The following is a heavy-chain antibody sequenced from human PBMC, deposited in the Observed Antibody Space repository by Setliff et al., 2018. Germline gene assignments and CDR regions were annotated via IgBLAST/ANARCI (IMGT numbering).Heavy chain of an antibody. CDR2: MYYSGST. J-gene: IGHJ3*02. CDR3: ARDVRVASSSWFKSAFDI. CDR1: GGSISSSSYY. D-gene: IGHD6-13*01. Sequence: NPSETLSLTCTVSGGSISSSSYYWGWIRQPPGKGLEWIGSMYYSGSTYYNPSLKSRVTISVDTSKNQFSLKLSSVTAADTAVYYCARDVRVASSSWFKSAFDIWGQGTMVTVSS. V-gene: IGHV4-39*07.